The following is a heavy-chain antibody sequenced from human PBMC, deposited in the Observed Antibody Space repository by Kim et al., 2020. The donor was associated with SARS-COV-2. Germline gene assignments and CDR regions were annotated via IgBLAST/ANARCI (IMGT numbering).Heavy chain of an antibody. CDR3: ATDLWGRHYYDSSGYPRHD. J-gene: IGHJ4*02. CDR2: FDPEDGET. Sequence: ASVKVSCKVSGYTLTELSMHWVRQAPGKGLEWMGGFDPEDGETIYAQKFQGRVTMTEDTSTDTAYMELSSLRSEDTAVYYCATDLWGRHYYDSSGYPRHDWGQGTLVTVSS. D-gene: IGHD3-22*01. CDR1: GYTLTELS. V-gene: IGHV1-24*01.